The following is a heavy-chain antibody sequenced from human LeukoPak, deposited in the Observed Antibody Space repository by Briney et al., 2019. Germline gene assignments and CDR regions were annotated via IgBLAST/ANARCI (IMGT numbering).Heavy chain of an antibody. D-gene: IGHD2-2*01. J-gene: IGHJ6*03. CDR2: IYYSGST. CDR3: ARHKGYCSSTSCYPSYYYYYYMDV. CDR1: GGSISSYY. V-gene: IGHV4-59*08. Sequence: SETLSLTCTVSGGSISSYYCSWIRQPPGKGLEWIGYIYYSGSTNYNPSLKSRVTISVDTSKNQFSLKLSSVTAADTAVYYCARHKGYCSSTSCYPSYYYYYYMDVWGKGTTVTVSS.